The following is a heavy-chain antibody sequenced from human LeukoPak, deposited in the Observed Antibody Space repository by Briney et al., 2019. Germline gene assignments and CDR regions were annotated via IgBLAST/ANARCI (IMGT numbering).Heavy chain of an antibody. J-gene: IGHJ4*02. D-gene: IGHD2-15*01. CDR3: ARAELPCSGSSCFSY. CDR2: ISANTGNP. Sequence: ASVKASCKASGYTFSSYAMNWVRQAPGQGLEWMGKISANTGNPTYAQGFTGRFVFSLDTSVSTAYLQISSLRAEDAAVYYCARAELPCSGSSCFSYWGQGTLVTVSS. V-gene: IGHV7-4-1*02. CDR1: GYTFSSYA.